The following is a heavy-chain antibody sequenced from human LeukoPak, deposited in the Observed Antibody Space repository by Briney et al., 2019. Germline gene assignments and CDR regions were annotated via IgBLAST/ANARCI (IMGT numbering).Heavy chain of an antibody. CDR2: INPNSGGT. V-gene: IGHV1-2*04. J-gene: IGHJ4*02. Sequence: SVKVSCKASGYTFTGYYMHWVRQAPGQGLEWMGWINPNSGGTNYAQKFQGWVTMTRDTSISTAYMELSRLRSDDTAVYYCARGGLRLGELSLYSFDYWGQGTLVTVSS. CDR1: GYTFTGYY. D-gene: IGHD3-16*02. CDR3: ARGGLRLGELSLYSFDY.